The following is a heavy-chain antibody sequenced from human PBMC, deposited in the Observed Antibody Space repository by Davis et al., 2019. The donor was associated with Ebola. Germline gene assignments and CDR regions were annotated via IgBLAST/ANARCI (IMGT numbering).Heavy chain of an antibody. Sequence: ASVKVSCKASGGTFSSYAISWVRQAPGQGLEWMGWINRYSGGANYAQKFQGRVTMTRDTSITTAYMELNRLTSDDTAIYYCAATNNANFDYWGQGTLVTVSS. CDR1: GGTFSSYA. J-gene: IGHJ4*02. CDR2: INRYSGGA. V-gene: IGHV1-2*02. CDR3: AATNNANFDY. D-gene: IGHD5-12*01.